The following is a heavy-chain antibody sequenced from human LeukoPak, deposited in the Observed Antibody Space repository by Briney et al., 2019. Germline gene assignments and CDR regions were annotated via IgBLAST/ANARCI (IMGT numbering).Heavy chain of an antibody. Sequence: SETLSLTCTVSGGSISSYYWSWIRQPPGKGLEWIGEINHSGSTNYNPSLKSRVTISVDTSKNQFSLKLSSVTAADTAVYYCARGPRRYCSSTSCYFSVLAWFDPWGQGTLVTVSS. CDR3: ARGPRRYCSSTSCYFSVLAWFDP. J-gene: IGHJ5*02. CDR1: GGSISSYY. CDR2: INHSGST. V-gene: IGHV4-34*01. D-gene: IGHD2-2*01.